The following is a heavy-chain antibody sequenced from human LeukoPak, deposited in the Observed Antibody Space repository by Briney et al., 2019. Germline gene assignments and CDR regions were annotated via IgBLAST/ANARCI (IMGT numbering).Heavy chain of an antibody. CDR2: IYGSDDKT. V-gene: IGHV3-23*01. J-gene: IGHJ5*02. CDR3: AKTQGYYDA. D-gene: IGHD2-15*01. Sequence: PEGSLRLSYVASGFTFSNYAMSWVRQAPGKGLELVSGIYGSDDKTVYGDAVKGRFTISRDNSKNTLYLQMNSLRADGTAVYYCAKTQGYYDAWGQGALVTVSS. CDR1: GFTFSNYA.